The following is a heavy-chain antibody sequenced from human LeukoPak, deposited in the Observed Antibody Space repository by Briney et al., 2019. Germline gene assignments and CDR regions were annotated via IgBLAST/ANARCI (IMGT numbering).Heavy chain of an antibody. V-gene: IGHV1-2*02. CDR3: ATRNVDTAMVFIGAFDI. CDR1: GYTFTGYY. J-gene: IGHJ3*02. Sequence: GASVKVSCKASGYTFTGYYMHWVRQAPGQGLEWMGWINPNSGGTNYAQKFQGRVTMTRDTSISTAYMELSGLRSDDTAVYYCATRNVDTAMVFIGAFDIWGQGTMVTVSS. D-gene: IGHD5-18*01. CDR2: INPNSGGT.